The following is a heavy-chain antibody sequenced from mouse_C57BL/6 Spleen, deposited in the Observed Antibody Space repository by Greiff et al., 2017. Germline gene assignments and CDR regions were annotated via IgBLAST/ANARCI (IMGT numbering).Heavy chain of an antibody. CDR1: GYAFSSYW. CDR2: IYPGDGDT. CDR3: SIYYGNYGAFAY. V-gene: IGHV1-80*01. J-gene: IGHJ3*01. Sequence: QVQLKESGAELVKPGASVKISCKASGYAFSSYWMNWVKQRPGKGLEWIGQIYPGDGDTNYNGKFKGKATLTADTSSSTAYMQLSSLTSEDSAVYFCSIYYGNYGAFAYWGQGTLVTVSA. D-gene: IGHD2-1*01.